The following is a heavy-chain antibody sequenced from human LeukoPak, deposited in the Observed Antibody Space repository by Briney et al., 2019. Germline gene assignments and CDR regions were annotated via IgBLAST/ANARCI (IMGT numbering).Heavy chain of an antibody. CDR3: ARGGGVGYYYHYMDV. V-gene: IGHV4-4*07. Sequence: PSETLSLTCSVSGGSIGSHYWSWIRQPAGKGLEWIGRIYTSGSTNYNPSLRSRVTISVDSSKNQFSLKLTSVTAADTAVYYCARGGGVGYYYHYMDVWGKGTMVTISS. J-gene: IGHJ6*03. D-gene: IGHD1-26*01. CDR2: IYTSGST. CDR1: GGSIGSHY.